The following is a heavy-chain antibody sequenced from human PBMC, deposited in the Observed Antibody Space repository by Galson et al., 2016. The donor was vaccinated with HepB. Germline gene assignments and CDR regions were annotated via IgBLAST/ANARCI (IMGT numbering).Heavy chain of an antibody. J-gene: IGHJ4*02. CDR2: IWYDGSYK. V-gene: IGHV3-33*08. CDR1: GFTFSNYA. CDR3: AREIPHMVHGGLDY. Sequence: SLRLSCAASGFTFSNYAMSWVRQAPGKGLEWVAVIWYDGSYKYYADSVEGRFTISRDISENTVYLQMNSLRGEDTAVYYCAREIPHMVHGGLDYWGQGTLVTASS. D-gene: IGHD2-2*02.